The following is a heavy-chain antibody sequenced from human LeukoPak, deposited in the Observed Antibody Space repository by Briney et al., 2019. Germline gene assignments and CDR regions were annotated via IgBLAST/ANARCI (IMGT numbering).Heavy chain of an antibody. CDR3: AKESVEMATILTPYFDY. CDR2: MNPNSGNT. D-gene: IGHD5-24*01. Sequence: ASVKVSCKASGYTFTSSDINWVRQATGQGPEWMGWMNPNSGNTGYAQKFQGRVTMTRNTSISTAYMELSSLRSEDTAVYYCAKESVEMATILTPYFDYWGQGTLVTVSS. CDR1: GYTFTSSD. V-gene: IGHV1-8*01. J-gene: IGHJ4*02.